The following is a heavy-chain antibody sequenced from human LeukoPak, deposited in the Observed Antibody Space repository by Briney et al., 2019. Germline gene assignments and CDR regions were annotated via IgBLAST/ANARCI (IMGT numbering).Heavy chain of an antibody. D-gene: IGHD3-22*01. CDR1: GFTFDDYT. J-gene: IGHJ4*02. Sequence: GGSLRLSCAASGFTFDDYTMHWVRQAPGKGLEWVSLISWDGGSTYYADSVKGRFTISRDNSKNTLYLQMNSLRAEDTAVYYCARAIDYYDSSGIDYWGQGTLVTVSS. CDR3: ARAIDYYDSSGIDY. V-gene: IGHV3-43*01. CDR2: ISWDGGST.